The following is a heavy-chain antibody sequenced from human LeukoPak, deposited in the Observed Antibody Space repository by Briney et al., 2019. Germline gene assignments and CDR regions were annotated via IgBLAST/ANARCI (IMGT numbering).Heavy chain of an antibody. J-gene: IGHJ2*01. CDR2: IYTSGST. V-gene: IGHV4-4*07. CDR1: GGSISSYY. Sequence: SEALSLTCTVSGGSISSYYWSWLRQPAGKGLEWIGRIYTSGSTNYNPSLKSRVTMSVDTSKNQFSLKLSSVTAADTAVYYCARDAPMIPIPAAKGDDWYFDLWGRGTLVTVSS. CDR3: ARDAPMIPIPAAKGDDWYFDL. D-gene: IGHD2-2*01.